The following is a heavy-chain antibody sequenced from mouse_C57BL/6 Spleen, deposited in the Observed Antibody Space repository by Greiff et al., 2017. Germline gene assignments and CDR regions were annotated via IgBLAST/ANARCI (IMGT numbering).Heavy chain of an antibody. D-gene: IGHD2-1*01. CDR3: AREEGYGNYFDY. Sequence: EVQVVESEGGLVQPGSSMKLSCTASGFTFSDYYMAWVRQVPEKGLEWVANINYDGSSTYYLDSLKSRFIISRDNAKNILYLQMSSLKSEDTATYYCAREEGYGNYFDYWGQGTTLTVSS. V-gene: IGHV5-16*01. CDR2: INYDGSST. J-gene: IGHJ2*01. CDR1: GFTFSDYY.